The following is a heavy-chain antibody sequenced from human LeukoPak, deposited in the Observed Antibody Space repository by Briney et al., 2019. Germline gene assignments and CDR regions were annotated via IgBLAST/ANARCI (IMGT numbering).Heavy chain of an antibody. D-gene: IGHD5-24*01. CDR1: SGSICNSGYY. CDR3: TTMAGDY. Sequence: SETLSLTCTVSSGSICNSGYYWGWIRQPPGKGLEWIGSFYHSGTTYYNSSLKSRVTISVDTSKNQFSLKLSSVTAADTAVYYCTTMAGDYWGQGTLVTVSS. V-gene: IGHV4-39*01. CDR2: FYHSGTT. J-gene: IGHJ4*02.